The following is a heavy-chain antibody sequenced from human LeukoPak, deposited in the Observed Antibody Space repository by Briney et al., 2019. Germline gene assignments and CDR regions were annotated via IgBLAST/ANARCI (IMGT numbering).Heavy chain of an antibody. CDR1: GFTPGDYA. CDR3: EVVTAGSAFDI. J-gene: IGHJ3*02. V-gene: IGHV3-49*03. Sequence: PGGSLRLSCTASGFTPGDYAMSWFRPAPGKGLEWVGFIRSKAYGGTTEYAASVKGRFTISRDDSKSIGYLQMNSLKTEDTAVYYCEVVTAGSAFDIWGQGTMVTVSS. CDR2: IRSKAYGGTT. D-gene: IGHD2-21*02.